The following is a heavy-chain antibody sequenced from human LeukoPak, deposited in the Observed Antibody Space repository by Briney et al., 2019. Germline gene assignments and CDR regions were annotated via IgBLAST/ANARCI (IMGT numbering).Heavy chain of an antibody. CDR3: AKYPGYCSGGSCYNWFDP. D-gene: IGHD2-15*01. CDR1: GFTFSSYA. J-gene: IGHJ5*02. V-gene: IGHV3-23*01. Sequence: GGSLRLSCAASGFTFSSYAMSWVRQAPGKGLEWVSAISGSGGSTYYADSVKGRFTISRDNSKNTLYLQMNSLRAEDTAVYYCAKYPGYCSGGSCYNWFDPWGQGTLVTVSS. CDR2: ISGSGGST.